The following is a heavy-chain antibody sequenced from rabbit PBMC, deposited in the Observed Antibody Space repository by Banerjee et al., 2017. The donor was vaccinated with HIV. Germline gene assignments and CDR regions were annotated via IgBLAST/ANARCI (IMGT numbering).Heavy chain of an antibody. CDR3: ARVYDYAGYAGYGYLSFNL. CDR1: GLSFSGDTD. Sequence: QSLEESGGGLVQPEGSLTLTCTASGLSFSGDTDMCWVRQAPGKGLEWIACIVTGDGITYYASWAKGRFTISKTSSTTVTLQLNSLTAADTATYFCARVYDYAGYAGYGYLSFNLWGQGTLVTVS. V-gene: IGHV1S40*01. D-gene: IGHD7-1*01. CDR2: IVTGDGIT. J-gene: IGHJ4*01.